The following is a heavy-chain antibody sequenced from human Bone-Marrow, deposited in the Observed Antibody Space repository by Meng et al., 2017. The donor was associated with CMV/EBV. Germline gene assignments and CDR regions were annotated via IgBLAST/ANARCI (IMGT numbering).Heavy chain of an antibody. CDR2: INQDGSQK. D-gene: IGHD6-13*01. J-gene: IGHJ6*02. CDR3: ARVAAAGRGMDV. Sequence: GESLKISCAASGFTFSSHWMTWVRQAPGKGLEWVANINQDGSQKNYVGSVKGRFTISRDNAKNSLFLQMNSLRAEDTAVYYCARVAAAGRGMDVWGPGTTVTVSS. V-gene: IGHV3-7*04. CDR1: GFTFSSHW.